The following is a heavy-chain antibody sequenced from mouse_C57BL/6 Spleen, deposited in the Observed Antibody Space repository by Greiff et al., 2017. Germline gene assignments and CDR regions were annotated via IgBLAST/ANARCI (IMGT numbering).Heavy chain of an antibody. CDR2: IRNKANGYTT. CDR1: GFTFTDYY. J-gene: IGHJ1*03. Sequence: EVKLMESGGGLVQPGGSLSLSCAASGFTFTDYYMSWVRQPPGKALEWLGFIRNKANGYTTEYSASVKGRLTISRDNSQSILYLQMNALRAEDRATYFCARASYYGSYDWYFDVWGTGTTVTVSS. V-gene: IGHV7-3*01. D-gene: IGHD2-10*01. CDR3: ARASYYGSYDWYFDV.